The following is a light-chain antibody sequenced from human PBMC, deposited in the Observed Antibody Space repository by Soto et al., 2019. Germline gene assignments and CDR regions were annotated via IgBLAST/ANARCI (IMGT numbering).Light chain of an antibody. CDR1: QGISYY. CDR2: AAS. CDR3: QHYYSYPLS. J-gene: IGKJ4*01. V-gene: IGKV1-8*01. Sequence: AIRMTQSPSSLSASPGDRVTITCRASQGISYYLAWYQQKPGKAPKLLIYAASTLDAGVPSRFSGSGSGTDFTLTISNLQSEDFATYHCQHYYSYPLSFAGGTKVEIK.